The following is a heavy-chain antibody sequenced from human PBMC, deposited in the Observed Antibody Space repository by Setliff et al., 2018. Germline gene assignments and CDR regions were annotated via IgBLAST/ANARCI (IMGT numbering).Heavy chain of an antibody. CDR1: GYIFNTFG. CDR2: INPRTGVT. D-gene: IGHD3-10*01. V-gene: IGHV1-2*02. CDR3: ARGTDYHGSGSYWAKDV. J-gene: IGHJ6*04. Sequence: ASVKVSCKASGYIFNTFGISWVRRAPGQGLEWMGWINPRTGVTNYAQKFKGRVTMTRDTSITTVYMDLSSLKSDDTAVYYCARGTDYHGSGSYWAKDVWGKGTTVTVPQ.